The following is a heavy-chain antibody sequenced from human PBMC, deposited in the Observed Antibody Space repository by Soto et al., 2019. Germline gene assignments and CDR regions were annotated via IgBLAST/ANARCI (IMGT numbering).Heavy chain of an antibody. D-gene: IGHD2-15*01. CDR1: GYSFTSYW. CDR3: ARHYPGDDCSGGSCYSHGMDV. Sequence: GESLKIFCKGSGYSFTSYWISWVRQMPGKGLEWMGRIDPSDSYTNYSPSFQGHVTISADKSISTAYLQWSSLKASDTAMYYCARHYPGDDCSGGSCYSHGMDVWGQGTTVTVSS. CDR2: IDPSDSYT. J-gene: IGHJ6*02. V-gene: IGHV5-10-1*01.